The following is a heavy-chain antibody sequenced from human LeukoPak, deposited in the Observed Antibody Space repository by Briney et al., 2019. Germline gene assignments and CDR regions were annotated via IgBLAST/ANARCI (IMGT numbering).Heavy chain of an antibody. J-gene: IGHJ4*02. CDR1: GFTFSSYE. CDR2: ISSSGNTI. V-gene: IGHV3-48*03. Sequence: PGGSLRLSCAVSGFTFSSYEMNWVRQAPGKGLEWVSYISSSGNTIYYADSVKGRFTISRDNAKNSLYLQMNSLRAEDTAVYYCARDHGSDWHYFDYWGQGTLVTVSS. D-gene: IGHD6-19*01. CDR3: ARDHGSDWHYFDY.